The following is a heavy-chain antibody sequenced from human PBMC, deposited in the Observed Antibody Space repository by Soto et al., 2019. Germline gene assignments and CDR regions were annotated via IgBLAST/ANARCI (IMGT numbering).Heavy chain of an antibody. CDR2: VTANGGST. CDR3: ASLGVGDWANYYYYYGMEV. Sequence: EVQLLESGGGFVQPGGSLRLSCAATGFTFSVYAMTWVRQAPWKGLEWVSAVTANGGSTYSADHVKGRFTISRDNSNHTLFVQMNSLRAEDTAVYYCASLGVGDWANYYYYYGMEVWGQGTTVTVSS. V-gene: IGHV3-23*01. CDR1: GFTFSVYA. D-gene: IGHD2-21*02. J-gene: IGHJ6*02.